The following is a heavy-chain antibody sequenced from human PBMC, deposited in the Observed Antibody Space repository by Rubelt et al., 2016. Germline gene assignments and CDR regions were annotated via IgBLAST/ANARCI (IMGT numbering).Heavy chain of an antibody. V-gene: IGHV3-7*05. Sequence: EVQLVESGGGLVQPGGSLRLSCAASGFTFSSYWMSWVRQAPGKGLEWVANIKEDGSQKYYVDSVRGRFTISRDNTRNSLYLHMDSLRADDTAVYYCARGPGREIDYWGQGTLVTVSS. D-gene: IGHD5-24*01. CDR1: GFTFSSYW. CDR2: IKEDGSQK. CDR3: ARGPGREIDY. J-gene: IGHJ4*02.